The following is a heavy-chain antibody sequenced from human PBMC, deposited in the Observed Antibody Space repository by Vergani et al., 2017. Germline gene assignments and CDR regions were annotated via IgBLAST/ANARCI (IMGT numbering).Heavy chain of an antibody. J-gene: IGHJ5*02. V-gene: IGHV4-61*08. CDR3: AGDTHSWQRADR. Sequence: QLHLQESGPGLVKPSETLSLTCTVSGGSITYGAFYWGWIRQAPGKGLEWIGSLSTTGGATHASHNPSLKSRVSISVDTSKSQFSLSLTSVTAADSAIYYCAGDTHSWQRADRWGQGLLVSVSS. CDR2: STTGGATHA. D-gene: IGHD6-13*01. CDR1: GGSITYGAFY.